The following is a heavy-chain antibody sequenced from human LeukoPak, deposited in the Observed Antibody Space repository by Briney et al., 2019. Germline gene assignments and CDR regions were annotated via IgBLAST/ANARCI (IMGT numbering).Heavy chain of an antibody. CDR1: GYSVSSGYY. V-gene: IGHV4-38-2*02. CDR2: IYHSGST. J-gene: IGHJ5*02. CDR3: VIWYYYKSGDYLRFFDN. Sequence: SETLSLTCTVSGYSVSSGYYWGWIRQPPGKGLEWIGSIYHSGSTYYNPSLMSRVTILVDTSKNQFSLKLNSVTAANTAVYYCVIWYYYKSGDYLRFFDNWGQGTLVTVSS. D-gene: IGHD3-22*01.